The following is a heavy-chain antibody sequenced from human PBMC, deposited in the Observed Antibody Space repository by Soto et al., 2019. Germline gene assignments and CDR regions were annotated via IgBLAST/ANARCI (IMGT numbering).Heavy chain of an antibody. Sequence: PGGSLRLSCAASGFIFSSYTMHWVRQAPGKGLEWVGVITYDESNQYYADSVKGRFTISRDNSRNMLFLQMNSLRPDDTAVYYCARAPSGSYPEFDYWGQGTLVTVSS. CDR3: ARAPSGSYPEFDY. J-gene: IGHJ4*02. D-gene: IGHD1-26*01. V-gene: IGHV3-30-3*01. CDR1: GFIFSSYT. CDR2: ITYDESNQ.